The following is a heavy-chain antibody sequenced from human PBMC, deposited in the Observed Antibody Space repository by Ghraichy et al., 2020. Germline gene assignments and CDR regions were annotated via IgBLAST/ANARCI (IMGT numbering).Heavy chain of an antibody. J-gene: IGHJ4*02. Sequence: ASVKVSCKASGYTFIGYYMHWVRQAPGQGLEWMGRINPNGGGTNYAAKFQGRVTMTRDTSISTAYMELSSLRSDDTAVYYCAAYVQREYSGYDPYFDYWGQGTLVTVSS. CDR3: AAYVQREYSGYDPYFDY. CDR2: INPNGGGT. CDR1: GYTFIGYY. D-gene: IGHD5-12*01. V-gene: IGHV1-2*06.